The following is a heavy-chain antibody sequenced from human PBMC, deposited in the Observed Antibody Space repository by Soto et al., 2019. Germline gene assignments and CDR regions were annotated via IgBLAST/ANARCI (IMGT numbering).Heavy chain of an antibody. J-gene: IGHJ5*02. CDR1: GYSFTSYW. CDR2: IYPGDSDT. Sequence: GESLKISCKGSGYSFTSYWIGWVRQMPGKGLEWMGIIYPGDSDTRYSPSFQGQVTISADKSISTAYLQWSSLKASDTAMYNCARRPLGYCSSTSCYNNWFDPWGQGTLVTVSS. V-gene: IGHV5-51*01. D-gene: IGHD2-2*01. CDR3: ARRPLGYCSSTSCYNNWFDP.